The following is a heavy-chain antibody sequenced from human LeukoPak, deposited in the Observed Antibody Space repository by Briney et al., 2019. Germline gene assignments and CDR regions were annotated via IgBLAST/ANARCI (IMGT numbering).Heavy chain of an antibody. V-gene: IGHV4-34*01. J-gene: IGHJ6*02. D-gene: IGHD2-2*01. Sequence: SETLSLTCTVSGGSISSYYWSWIRQPPGKGLEWIGEINHSGSTNYNPSLKSRVTISVDTSKNQFSLKLSSVTAADTAVYYCARIGYQLPPTQYYYYGMDVWGQGTTVTVSS. CDR3: ARIGYQLPPTQYYYYGMDV. CDR1: GGSISSYY. CDR2: INHSGST.